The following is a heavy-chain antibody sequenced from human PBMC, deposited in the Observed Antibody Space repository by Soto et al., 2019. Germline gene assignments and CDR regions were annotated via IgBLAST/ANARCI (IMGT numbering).Heavy chain of an antibody. CDR2: INPSGGST. CDR3: ARDQTAIAAAGSGYYGMDV. D-gene: IGHD6-13*01. J-gene: IGHJ6*02. V-gene: IGHV1-46*01. Sequence: ASVKVSCKASGYTFTNYGITWVRQAPGQGLEWMGIINPSGGSTSYAQRFQGRVTMTRDTSTSTVYMELSSLRSEDTAVYYCARDQTAIAAAGSGYYGMDVWGQGTTVTVSS. CDR1: GYTFTNYG.